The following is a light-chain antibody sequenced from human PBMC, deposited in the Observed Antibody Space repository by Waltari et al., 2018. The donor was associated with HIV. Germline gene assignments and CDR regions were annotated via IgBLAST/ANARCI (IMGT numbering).Light chain of an antibody. Sequence: QSALTQPASVSGSPGQSITISCTGTSSDVGVYDYVSGYQQHPGKAPKLMFFEVSYRPSGVSSRFSGSKSGNTASFTISGLRAEDEADYYCSSYTTSSTLVVFGGGTRLTVL. CDR2: EVS. J-gene: IGLJ3*02. CDR3: SSYTTSSTLVV. V-gene: IGLV2-14*01. CDR1: SSDVGVYDY.